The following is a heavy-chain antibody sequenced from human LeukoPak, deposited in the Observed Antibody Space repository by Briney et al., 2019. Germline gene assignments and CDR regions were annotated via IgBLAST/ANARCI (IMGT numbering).Heavy chain of an antibody. Sequence: SETLSLTCAAYGGSFSGYYWSWIRQPPGKGLEWIGEINHSGSTYYNPSLKSRVTISVDTSKNQFSLKLSSVTAADTAVYYCARVSHYDFWSGRYYFDYWGQGTLVTVSS. CDR1: GGSFSGYY. CDR2: INHSGST. D-gene: IGHD3-3*01. V-gene: IGHV4-34*09. CDR3: ARVSHYDFWSGRYYFDY. J-gene: IGHJ4*02.